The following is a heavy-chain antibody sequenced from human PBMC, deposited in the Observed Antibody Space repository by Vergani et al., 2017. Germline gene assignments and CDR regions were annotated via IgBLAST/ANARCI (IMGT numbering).Heavy chain of an antibody. V-gene: IGHV3-66*02. J-gene: IGHJ4*01. Sequence: VELLESGGGLAQPGGSLRVSCSASGFRVTTYYMSWVRQAPGKGLEWVSVIKSDGRTSYAESVRGRFTISRDTSRNAVYLQMNILRVEDTGAYYCTRSECSGITCYGHYFDLWGHGILVTVSS. D-gene: IGHD2-15*01. CDR3: TRSECSGITCYGHYFDL. CDR2: IKSDGRT. CDR1: GFRVTTYY.